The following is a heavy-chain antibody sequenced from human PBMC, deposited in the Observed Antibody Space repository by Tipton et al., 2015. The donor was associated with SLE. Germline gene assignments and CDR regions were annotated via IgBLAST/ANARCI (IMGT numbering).Heavy chain of an antibody. Sequence: GLVKPSQTLSLTCAISGDSVSSNSAAWNWIRQSPSRGLEWLGRTYYRSKYYSDYAVSVRSRITINPDTSKNQFSLKLSSVTAADTAVYYCATHVRDRELHNWFDPWGQGTLVTVSS. CDR1: GDSVSSNSAA. J-gene: IGHJ5*02. CDR2: TYYRSKYYS. D-gene: IGHD3-10*01. CDR3: ATHVRDRELHNWFDP. V-gene: IGHV6-1*01.